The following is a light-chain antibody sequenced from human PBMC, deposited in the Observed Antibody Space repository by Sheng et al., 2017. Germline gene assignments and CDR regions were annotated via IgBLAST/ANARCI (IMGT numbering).Light chain of an antibody. J-gene: IGLJ3*02. CDR2: TNT. V-gene: IGLV1-40*01. Sequence: QPVLTQPPSVSGAPGQRVTISCSGNSSNIGAGYEVHWYQQVPGTAPRLLIYTNTNRPSGVPDRFSGSKSGASASLAITGLQAGDEADYFCQSYDSSLSGRVFGGGTKLTVL. CDR3: QSYDSSLSGRV. CDR1: SSNIGAGYE.